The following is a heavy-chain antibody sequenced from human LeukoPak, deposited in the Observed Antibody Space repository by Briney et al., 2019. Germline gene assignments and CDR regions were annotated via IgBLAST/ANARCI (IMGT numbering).Heavy chain of an antibody. CDR3: ARELPGIAHSSSWLDY. J-gene: IGHJ4*02. D-gene: IGHD6-13*01. CDR2: ISAYNGNT. CDR1: GYTFTSYG. Sequence: GASVKVSCKASGYTFTSYGISWVRQAPGQGLEWMGWISAYNGNTNYAQKLQGRVTMTTDTSTSTAYMELRSLRSDDTAVYYCARELPGIAHSSSWLDYWGQGTLVTVSS. V-gene: IGHV1-18*01.